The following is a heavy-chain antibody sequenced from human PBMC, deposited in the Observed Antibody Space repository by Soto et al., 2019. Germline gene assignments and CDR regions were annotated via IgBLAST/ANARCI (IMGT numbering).Heavy chain of an antibody. CDR1: GGSISSYY. CDR3: ARRGLTEGAYGSGGYYSWFDP. Sequence: SETLSLTCTVSGGSISSYYWSWIRQPPGKGLEWIGYIHYSGSTNYNPSLKSRVTISVDTSKNQFSLKLSSVTAADTAVYYCARRGLTEGAYGSGGYYSWFDPWGQGTLVTVSS. D-gene: IGHD3-10*01. V-gene: IGHV4-59*08. CDR2: IHYSGST. J-gene: IGHJ5*02.